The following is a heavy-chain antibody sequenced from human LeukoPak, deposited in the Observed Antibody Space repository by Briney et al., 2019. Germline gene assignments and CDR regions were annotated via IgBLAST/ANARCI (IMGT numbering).Heavy chain of an antibody. CDR1: GGSISSYY. CDR2: IYISGTT. J-gene: IGHJ4*02. Sequence: SETLSLTCTVSGGSISSYYWSWVRQPAGKGLEWIGRIYISGTTNYNPSLTRRSTMSLDTSKNQLSLRLTSVTAADTAVYYCARDEARTGYIHYWGQGTLITVSS. CDR3: ARDEARTGYIHY. V-gene: IGHV4-4*07. D-gene: IGHD3-9*01.